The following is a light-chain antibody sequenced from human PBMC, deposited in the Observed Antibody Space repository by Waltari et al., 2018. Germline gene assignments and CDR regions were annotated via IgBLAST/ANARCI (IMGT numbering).Light chain of an antibody. CDR3: QQSYSTPQT. V-gene: IGKV1-39*01. CDR1: QSVSTH. Sequence: DIQMTQSPLSLSASVGDRVTVTCRASQSVSTHLNWYQHKPGKAPELLVYSASFLETGVPSRFSAGGSGTDFTLTISSLQPEDFATYYCQQSYSTPQTFGQGTKVEIK. CDR2: SAS. J-gene: IGKJ1*01.